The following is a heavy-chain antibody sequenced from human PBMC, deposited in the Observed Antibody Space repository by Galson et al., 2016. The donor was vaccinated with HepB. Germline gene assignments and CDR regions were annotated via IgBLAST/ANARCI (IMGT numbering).Heavy chain of an antibody. CDR2: TYYRSKWYN. CDR3: ARGTTAYFDY. Sequence: CAISGDSVSSNSAAWNWIRQSPSRGLEWLGRTYYRSKWYNDYEVSVKSRITINPDTSKNQFSLQLNAVTPEDTAVYFCARGTTAYFDYWGQGTLVAGSS. CDR1: GDSVSSNSAA. V-gene: IGHV6-1*01. D-gene: IGHD1-1*01. J-gene: IGHJ4*02.